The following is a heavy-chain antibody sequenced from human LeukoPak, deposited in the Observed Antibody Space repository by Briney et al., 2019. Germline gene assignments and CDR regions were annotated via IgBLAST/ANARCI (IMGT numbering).Heavy chain of an antibody. J-gene: IGHJ4*02. Sequence: PGGSLRLSCAASGFTFSSYGMHWVRQAPGKGLEWVAVISNDGSKNYNADSVKGRFTVSRDNSKKILYLQMNSLRAEDTAVYYCAKTFGGGFGGVSDYWGQGTLVTVSS. CDR3: AKTFGGGFGGVSDY. D-gene: IGHD3-10*01. CDR2: ISNDGSKN. CDR1: GFTFSSYG. V-gene: IGHV3-30*18.